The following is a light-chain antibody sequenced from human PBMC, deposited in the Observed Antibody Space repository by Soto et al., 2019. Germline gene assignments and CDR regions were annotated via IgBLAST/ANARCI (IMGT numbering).Light chain of an antibody. CDR2: DAS. V-gene: IGKV3-11*01. J-gene: IGKJ5*01. CDR3: QQRTNWPPA. Sequence: EIVLTQSPATLSLSRGERATLSCRASQSVSRYLAWYQHKPGQAPRLLIYDASNRATGIPARFSGSGSGTDFTLTISGLEPEDFAVYYCQQRTNWPPAFGQGTRLEI. CDR1: QSVSRY.